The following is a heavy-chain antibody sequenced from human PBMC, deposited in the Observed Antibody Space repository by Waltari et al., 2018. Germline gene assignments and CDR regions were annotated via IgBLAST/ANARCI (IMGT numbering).Heavy chain of an antibody. CDR2: IYPGDSDT. J-gene: IGHJ4*02. D-gene: IGHD3-10*01. V-gene: IGHV5-51*01. Sequence: EVQLVQSAAEVKQPGESLKLSCTGPGYTFTNYWIAWVRQMPGKGLEWMGIIYPGDSDTRYSPSFQGQVTISADRSMSTAYLQWSSLKASDTAMYYCARSGGVLIDFWGQGTLVTVSS. CDR3: ARSGGVLIDF. CDR1: GYTFTNYW.